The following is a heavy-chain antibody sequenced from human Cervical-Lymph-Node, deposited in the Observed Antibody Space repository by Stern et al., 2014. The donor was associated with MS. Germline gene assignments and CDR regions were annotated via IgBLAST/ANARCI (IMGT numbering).Heavy chain of an antibody. CDR3: ASAKRRYKCFNYFDP. Sequence: QVQLQESGPGLVKPSKTLSLTCTASGGSIISDGYFWNWICQQPGMGLVWIGYISDSGSTYYNPSLKSRFSISLDKSKNQFSLNLTSVTAADTAVFYCASAKRRYKCFNYFDPWGQGTLVTVSS. J-gene: IGHJ5*02. CDR1: GGSIISDGYF. V-gene: IGHV4-31*03. D-gene: IGHD5-18*01. CDR2: ISDSGST.